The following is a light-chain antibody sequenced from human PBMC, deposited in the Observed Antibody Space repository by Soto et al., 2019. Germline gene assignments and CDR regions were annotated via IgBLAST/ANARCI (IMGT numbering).Light chain of an antibody. CDR3: QQYYRPWT. J-gene: IGKJ1*01. Sequence: DIVMTQSPDSLAVSLGERATINCKSSQSVLYSSNNKNYLDWYQQKPGQPPKLLIYWASTRESGVPDRFSGSGSGTDFTLTISSLQAEAVAVYYCQQYYRPWTFGQGTKVEIK. CDR2: WAS. CDR1: QSVLYSSNNKNY. V-gene: IGKV4-1*01.